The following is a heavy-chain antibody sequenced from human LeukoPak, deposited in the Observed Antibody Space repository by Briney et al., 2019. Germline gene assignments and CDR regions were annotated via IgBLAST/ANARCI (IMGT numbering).Heavy chain of an antibody. CDR1: GFTFSSYG. CDR2: ISYDGSNK. Sequence: PGGSLRLSCAASGFTFSSYGMHWVRQAPGKGLEWVAVISYDGSNKYYADSVKGRFTISRDNAKNSLYLEMSSLRAEDTAVYYCARDHVAPGLIFDYWGQGTLVTVSS. CDR3: ARDHVAPGLIFDY. V-gene: IGHV3-30*03. J-gene: IGHJ4*02. D-gene: IGHD3-16*01.